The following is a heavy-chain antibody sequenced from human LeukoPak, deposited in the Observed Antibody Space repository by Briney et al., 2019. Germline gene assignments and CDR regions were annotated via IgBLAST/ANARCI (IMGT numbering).Heavy chain of an antibody. J-gene: IGHJ4*02. CDR3: ATLPGGIAAAGRY. D-gene: IGHD6-13*01. CDR2: ITGGGYT. V-gene: IGHV3-23*01. Sequence: PGGSLRLSCAASGFTFSDYAMTWVRQAPGKGLEWVSTITGGGYTYYADSVKGRFTISRDNSKNTLYLQMNSLRAEDTAVYYCATLPGGIAAAGRYWGQGTLVTVSS. CDR1: GFTFSDYA.